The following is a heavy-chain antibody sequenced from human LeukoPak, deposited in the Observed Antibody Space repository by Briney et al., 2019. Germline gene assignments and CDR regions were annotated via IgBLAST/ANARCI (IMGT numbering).Heavy chain of an antibody. D-gene: IGHD3-9*01. J-gene: IGHJ6*03. CDR2: MNPNSGNT. CDR3: ARGGGLFDWLGVHYYYYMDV. Sequence: ASVKVSCKASGYTFTSYDINWVRQATGQGLEWMGWMNPNSGNTGYAQKFQGRVTMTRNTSISTAYMELSSLRSEDTAVYYCARGGGLFDWLGVHYYYYMDVWGKGTTVTVSS. V-gene: IGHV1-8*01. CDR1: GYTFTSYD.